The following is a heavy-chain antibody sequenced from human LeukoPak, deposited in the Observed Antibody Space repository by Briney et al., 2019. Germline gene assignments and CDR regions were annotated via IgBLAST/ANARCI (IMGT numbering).Heavy chain of an antibody. CDR2: ISWNGATF. CDR3: ARNYNQRGGPTVTLFLAKIHWFDP. D-gene: IGHD4-17*01. J-gene: IGHJ5*02. V-gene: IGHV3-9*01. CDR1: GFTFDDYA. Sequence: GGSLRLSCAASGFTFDDYAMHWVRQAPGKGLEWVSGISWNGATFYYADSVKGRFTISRDDTKNSLYLQMNSLRSEDTAVYYCARNYNQRGGPTVTLFLAKIHWFDPWGQGTLVTVSS.